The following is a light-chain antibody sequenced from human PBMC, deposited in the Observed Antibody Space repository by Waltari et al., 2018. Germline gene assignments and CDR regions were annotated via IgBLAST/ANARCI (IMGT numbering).Light chain of an antibody. Sequence: QTVVTQEPSLTVSPGGTVTLTCASSTGAVTSGSFPTWFQQRPGQPPRSLIYSPHNKHSRTPARCSGSLIGGKAALTLSGVQPEDEAEYYCLLFYGGAYVFGTGTKLTVL. CDR1: TGAVTSGSF. CDR3: LLFYGGAYV. CDR2: SPH. V-gene: IGLV7-43*01. J-gene: IGLJ1*01.